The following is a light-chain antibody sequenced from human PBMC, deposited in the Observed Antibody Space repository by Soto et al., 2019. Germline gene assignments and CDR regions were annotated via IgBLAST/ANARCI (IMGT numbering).Light chain of an antibody. CDR1: TSDVGSYNY. V-gene: IGLV2-11*01. CDR2: DVS. Sequence: QSALTQPRSVSGSPGESVTISCSGTTSDVGSYNYVSWYQQYPGKAPKVMIYDVSERPSEVPVRFSGSKSGNTASLTISGLQAEDEAEYFCCSYSRSDFLLFGGGTKLTVL. CDR3: CSYSRSDFLL. J-gene: IGLJ2*01.